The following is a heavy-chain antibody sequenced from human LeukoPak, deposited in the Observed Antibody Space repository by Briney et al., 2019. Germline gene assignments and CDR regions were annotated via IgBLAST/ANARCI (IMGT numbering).Heavy chain of an antibody. Sequence: GGSLRLSCAASGFSFVNNAMGWVRQAPGKGLEWASGICASGRCTFYAAPVRGRFTVSRDNFKNSLYLQMNNLRAEDTAVYYCAKYINVPGTQLLGDYWGQGALVAVSS. CDR3: AKYINVPGTQLLGDY. CDR2: ICASGRCT. D-gene: IGHD1-1*01. CDR1: GFSFVNNA. J-gene: IGHJ4*02. V-gene: IGHV3-23*01.